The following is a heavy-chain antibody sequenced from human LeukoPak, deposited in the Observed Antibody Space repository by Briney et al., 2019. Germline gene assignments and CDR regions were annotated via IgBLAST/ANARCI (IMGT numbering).Heavy chain of an antibody. CDR1: GFTFSSYA. CDR2: ISGSGGST. D-gene: IGHD2-2*01. CDR3: ARADCSGSTCYLRRSWFDP. J-gene: IGHJ5*02. Sequence: GGSLRLSCAASGFTFSSYAMSWVRQAPGKGLEWVSAISGSGGSTYYADSVKGRFTISRDNSKNTLYLQMNSLRVEDTAVYYCARADCSGSTCYLRRSWFDPWGQGTLVTVSS. V-gene: IGHV3-23*01.